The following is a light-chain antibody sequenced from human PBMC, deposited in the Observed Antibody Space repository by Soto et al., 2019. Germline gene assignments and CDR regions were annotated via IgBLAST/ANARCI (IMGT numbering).Light chain of an antibody. V-gene: IGKV3-15*01. CDR3: QQYNNSPRT. J-gene: IGKJ1*01. Sequence: EIVMTQSPATLSVSPGASATLSCRASQSVSTNLAWYQQKPGQVPRVLIYGASTRATELPARVSGRGSGTAFTLTVDSLLSEDFAVDYCQQYNNSPRTFGQGTKVDIK. CDR1: QSVSTN. CDR2: GAS.